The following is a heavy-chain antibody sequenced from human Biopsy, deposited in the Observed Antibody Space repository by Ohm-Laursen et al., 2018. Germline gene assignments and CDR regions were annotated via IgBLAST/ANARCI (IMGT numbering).Heavy chain of an antibody. J-gene: IGHJ5*02. V-gene: IGHV4-59*01. Sequence: SETLSLTWSVSGGSIISYYWTWIRQPPGKGLEWIGHVYNGGITNYNPPLKSRVTISKDTSKNQFSLQVNSVTAADTAVYYCAGTPRDSFWSGSYKRGLWFDPWGQGTLVSVSS. CDR2: VYNGGIT. CDR3: AGTPRDSFWSGSYKRGLWFDP. CDR1: GGSIISYY. D-gene: IGHD3-3*01.